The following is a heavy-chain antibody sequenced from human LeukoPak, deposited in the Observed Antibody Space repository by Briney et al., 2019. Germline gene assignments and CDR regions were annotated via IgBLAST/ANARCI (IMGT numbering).Heavy chain of an antibody. J-gene: IGHJ5*02. Sequence: SETLSLTCAVYGGSFSDYYWNWIRQPPGKGLEWIGEINRSGSTNYNPSLKSRVTISVDTSKNQFSLKLSSVTAADTAVYYCARGRDYSNSLAGWFDPWGQGTLVTVSS. V-gene: IGHV4-34*01. D-gene: IGHD4-11*01. CDR1: GGSFSDYY. CDR2: INRSGST. CDR3: ARGRDYSNSLAGWFDP.